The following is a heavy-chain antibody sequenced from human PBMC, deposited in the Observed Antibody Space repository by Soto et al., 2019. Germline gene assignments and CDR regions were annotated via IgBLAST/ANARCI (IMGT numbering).Heavy chain of an antibody. V-gene: IGHV1-69*01. J-gene: IGHJ4*02. CDR2: LITSFGTA. CDR3: ARDRYRGYDLDG. CDR1: GGTFSSYA. D-gene: IGHD5-12*01. Sequence: QVQLVQSGAEVKKPGSSVKVSCKASGGTFSSYAISWVRQASGQGLAWMGGLITSFGTANYAQKIQGRVTITADESTSTAYMELSSLRSEDTAVYCCARDRYRGYDLDGWGQGTLVTVSS.